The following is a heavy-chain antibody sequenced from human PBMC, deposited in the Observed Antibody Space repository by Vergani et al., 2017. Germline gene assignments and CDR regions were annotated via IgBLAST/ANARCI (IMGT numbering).Heavy chain of an antibody. J-gene: IGHJ4*02. D-gene: IGHD3-22*01. V-gene: IGHV3-48*02. CDR3: ARDRGGVRYYDSSGLDY. CDR1: GFTFSSYS. CDR2: ISSSSSTI. Sequence: EVQLVESGGGLVQPGGSLRLSCAASGFTFSSYSMNWVRQAPGKGLEWVSYISSSSSTIYYADSVKGRFTISRDNAKNSLYLQMNSLRDEDTAVYYCARDRGGVRYYDSSGLDYWGQGTLVTVSS.